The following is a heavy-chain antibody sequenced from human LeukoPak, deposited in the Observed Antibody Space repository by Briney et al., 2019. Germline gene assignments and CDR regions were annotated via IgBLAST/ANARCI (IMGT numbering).Heavy chain of an antibody. CDR2: ISYDGSNK. CDR3: ARVGNWNYVGAFDI. J-gene: IGHJ3*02. D-gene: IGHD1-7*01. Sequence: GGSLRLSCAASGFTFSSYGMHWVRQAPGKGLEWVAVISYDGSNKYYADSVKGRFTISRDNSKNTLYLQMNSLRAEDTAVYYCARVGNWNYVGAFDIWGQGTMVTVSS. V-gene: IGHV3-30*03. CDR1: GFTFSSYG.